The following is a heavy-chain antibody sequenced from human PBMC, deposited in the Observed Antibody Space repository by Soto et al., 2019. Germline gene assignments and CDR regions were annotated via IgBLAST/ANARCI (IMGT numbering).Heavy chain of an antibody. Sequence: EVQLVESGGGLVQPGGSLRLSCAASGFTVSSNYMSWVRQAPGKGLEWVSVISSGGSTYYADSVKGRFTISRDNSKNTLYLQMNGLRAEDSAVYYCARDTRGIAAAGKGYYYYMDVCGKGTTVTVSS. CDR1: GFTVSSNY. CDR3: ARDTRGIAAAGKGYYYYMDV. D-gene: IGHD6-13*01. J-gene: IGHJ6*03. CDR2: ISSGGST. V-gene: IGHV3-66*01.